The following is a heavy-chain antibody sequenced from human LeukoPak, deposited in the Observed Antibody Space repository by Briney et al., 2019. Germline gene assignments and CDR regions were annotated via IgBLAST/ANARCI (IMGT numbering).Heavy chain of an antibody. Sequence: GGSLRLSCAASGLTFSSHWMHWVRQAPGKGLEWVSGISWNSGSIGYADSVKGRFTISRDNVKNSLYLQMNSLRAEDTALYYCAKDQYYDFWSGYFSYWGQGTLVTVSS. CDR1: GLTFSSHW. D-gene: IGHD3-3*01. CDR3: AKDQYYDFWSGYFSY. CDR2: ISWNSGSI. V-gene: IGHV3-9*01. J-gene: IGHJ4*02.